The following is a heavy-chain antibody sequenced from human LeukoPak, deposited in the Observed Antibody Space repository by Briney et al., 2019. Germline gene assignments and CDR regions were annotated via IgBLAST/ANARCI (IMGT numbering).Heavy chain of an antibody. Sequence: PGGSLRLSCAASGFTFNSYTMNWVRQAPGKGLEWVSSITSSSIYIYYADSPAPVKGRFTISRDNAKNSLYLQMNSLRAEDTAVYYCARTYNWNSGRGPIFDYWGQGTLVTVSS. CDR1: GFTFNSYT. CDR2: ITSSSIYI. V-gene: IGHV3-21*01. J-gene: IGHJ4*02. D-gene: IGHD1-7*01. CDR3: ARTYNWNSGRGPIFDY.